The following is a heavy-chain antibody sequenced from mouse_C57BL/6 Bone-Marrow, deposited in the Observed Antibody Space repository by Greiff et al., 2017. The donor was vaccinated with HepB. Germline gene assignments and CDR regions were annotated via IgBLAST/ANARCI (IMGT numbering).Heavy chain of an antibody. V-gene: IGHV1-18*01. CDR2: INPNNGGT. CDR1: GYTFTDYN. J-gene: IGHJ3*01. D-gene: IGHD2-5*01. Sequence: AQLQQSGPELVKPGASVKILCKASGYTFTDYNMDWVKQSHGKSLEWFGDINPNNGGTIYKQKFKGKATLTVDKSSCTAYMEIRSLTSEDTAVYYCASSSNYEGCFTYWGQGTLVTVSA. CDR3: ASSSNYEGCFTY.